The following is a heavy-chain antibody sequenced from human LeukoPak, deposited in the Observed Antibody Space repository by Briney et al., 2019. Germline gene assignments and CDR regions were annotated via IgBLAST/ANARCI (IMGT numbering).Heavy chain of an antibody. CDR1: GGTFSSYA. J-gene: IGHJ4*02. CDR2: IIPIFGTA. Sequence: SVKVSCKASGGTFSSYAISWVRQAPGQGLEWMGGIIPIFGTANYAQKFQGRVTITADKSTSTAYMELSSLRSEDTAVYYCARDGAVADLPDYWGQGTLVTVSS. V-gene: IGHV1-69*06. D-gene: IGHD6-19*01. CDR3: ARDGAVADLPDY.